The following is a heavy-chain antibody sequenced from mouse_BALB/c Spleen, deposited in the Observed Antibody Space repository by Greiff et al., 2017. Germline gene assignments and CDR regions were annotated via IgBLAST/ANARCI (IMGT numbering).Heavy chain of an antibody. D-gene: IGHD2-1*01. J-gene: IGHJ3*01. CDR3: ARLEGNYENWFAY. CDR1: GFSLTSYG. CDR2: IWAGGST. Sequence: VQLQESGPGLVAPSQSLSITCTVSGFSLTSYGVHWVRQPPGKGLEWLGVIWAGGSTNYNSALMSRLSISKDNSKSQVFLKMNSLQTDDTAMYYCARLEGNYENWFAYWGQGTLVTVSA. V-gene: IGHV2-9*02.